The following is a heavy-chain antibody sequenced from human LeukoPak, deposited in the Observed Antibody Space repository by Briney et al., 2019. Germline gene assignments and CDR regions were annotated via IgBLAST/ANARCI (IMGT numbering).Heavy chain of an antibody. CDR2: IIPIFGTA. Sequence: SVKVSCTASGGTFSSYAISWVRQAPGQGLEWMGGIIPIFGTANYAQKFQGRVTITADESTSTAYMELSSLRSEDTAVYYCARGKPRSGGYFDYWGQGTLVTVSS. CDR3: ARGKPRSGGYFDY. V-gene: IGHV1-69*13. CDR1: GGTFSSYA. J-gene: IGHJ4*02. D-gene: IGHD1-14*01.